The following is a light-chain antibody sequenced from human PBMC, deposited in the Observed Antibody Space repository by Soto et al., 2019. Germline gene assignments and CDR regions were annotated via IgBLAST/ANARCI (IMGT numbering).Light chain of an antibody. CDR2: AAS. CDR1: QSVSNNY. J-gene: IGKJ5*01. Sequence: EIVLTQSPGTLSLSPGGSATLSCRDIQSVSNNYLAWYQQKPGQAPRLLIYAASSRATDIPDRVSGIGSGTHFTLTISRLEPEDSAVYYCQQYGSSHPITFGQGTRLEIK. V-gene: IGKV3-20*01. CDR3: QQYGSSHPIT.